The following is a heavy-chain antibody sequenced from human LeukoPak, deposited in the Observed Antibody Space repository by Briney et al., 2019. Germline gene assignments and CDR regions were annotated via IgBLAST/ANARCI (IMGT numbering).Heavy chain of an antibody. D-gene: IGHD3-22*01. V-gene: IGHV1-46*01. Sequence: ASVKVSCKASGYTFTSYYMHWVRQAPGQGLEWMGIINPSGGSTSYAQKFQGRVTMTRDTSTSTVYMELSSLRSEDTAVYYCARCCYDSSGYRRNWFDPWGQGTLVTVSS. CDR1: GYTFTSYY. CDR3: ARCCYDSSGYRRNWFDP. J-gene: IGHJ5*02. CDR2: INPSGGST.